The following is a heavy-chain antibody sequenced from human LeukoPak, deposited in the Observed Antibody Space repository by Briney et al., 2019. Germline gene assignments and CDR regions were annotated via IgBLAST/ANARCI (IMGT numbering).Heavy chain of an antibody. V-gene: IGHV3-21*01. J-gene: IGHJ5*02. CDR2: ISISSNYI. CDR3: ARATQYCSGGSCYDTWFDP. D-gene: IGHD2-15*01. CDR1: GFTFSRYS. Sequence: GGSLRLSCAASGFTFSRYSMNWVRQAPGKGLEWVSSISISSNYIYYADSVKGRFTISRDNAKNSLYLQMNSLRAEDTAVYYCARATQYCSGGSCYDTWFDPWGQGTLVTVSS.